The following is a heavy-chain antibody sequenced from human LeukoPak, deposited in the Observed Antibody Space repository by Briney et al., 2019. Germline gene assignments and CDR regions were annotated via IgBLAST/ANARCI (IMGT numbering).Heavy chain of an antibody. V-gene: IGHV3-74*01. J-gene: IGHJ5*02. Sequence: SGGSLRLSCAASGFTFTNYWMLWVRQTTEKGLVWVSRINSDGSSTAYADSVKGRFTISRDNAKNTLYLQMNNLRAGDTAVYYCARGSRVGAPGSWFDPWGQGTLVTVSA. CDR3: ARGSRVGAPGSWFDP. D-gene: IGHD2-15*01. CDR1: GFTFTNYW. CDR2: INSDGSST.